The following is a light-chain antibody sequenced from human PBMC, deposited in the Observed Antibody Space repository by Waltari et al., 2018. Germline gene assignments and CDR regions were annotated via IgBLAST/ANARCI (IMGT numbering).Light chain of an antibody. CDR2: GAS. J-gene: IGKJ2*01. CDR1: QNIADY. V-gene: IGKV1-39*01. Sequence: DIQMTQSPSSLSASVGDRVTITCRASQNIADYLNWYQEKPGEAPKLLIWGASSLQRGVPSRFSGSGSGTDFTLTISSLHPEDFATYYCQQSYSTPYTFGQGTELDSK. CDR3: QQSYSTPYT.